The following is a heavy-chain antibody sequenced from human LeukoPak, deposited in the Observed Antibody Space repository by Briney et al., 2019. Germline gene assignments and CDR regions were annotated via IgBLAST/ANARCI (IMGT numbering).Heavy chain of an antibody. CDR1: GYTFTSYG. V-gene: IGHV1-18*01. D-gene: IGHD4-17*01. Sequence: GASVKVSCKASGYTFTSYGISWVRQAPGQGLEWMGWISAYNGNTNYAQKLQGRVTMTTDTSTSTAYMELRSLRSDDTAVHYCAREGTTVTTDYYYYYMDVWGKGTTVTVS. J-gene: IGHJ6*03. CDR2: ISAYNGNT. CDR3: AREGTTVTTDYYYYYMDV.